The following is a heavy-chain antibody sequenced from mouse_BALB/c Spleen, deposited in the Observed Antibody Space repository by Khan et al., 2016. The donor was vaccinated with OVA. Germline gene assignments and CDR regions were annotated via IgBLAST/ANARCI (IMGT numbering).Heavy chain of an antibody. Sequence: VQLVESGAELARPGASVKMSCKASGYTFTSYTMHWVKQRPGQGLEWIGYINPSSSYPNYNQKFKDKATLTADKSSSTAYMQLSSLTSEDSAVYYCTREGAYYRSDGWFAYWGQGLWSLSLQ. J-gene: IGHJ3*01. CDR2: INPSSSYP. CDR1: GYTFTSYT. D-gene: IGHD2-14*01. V-gene: IGHV1-4*01. CDR3: TREGAYYRSDGWFAY.